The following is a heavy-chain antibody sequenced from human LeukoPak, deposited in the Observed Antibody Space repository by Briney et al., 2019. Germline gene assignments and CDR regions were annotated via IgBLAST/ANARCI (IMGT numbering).Heavy chain of an antibody. Sequence: PGRSLRLSCTGSGFTFGDYYINWLRQAPGKGPEWVGFIRSQGHGGTTEYAASVKGRFTISRDDSKSIAYLQMNSLKTDDTAQYYCSGHRHSFNWFDPWGQGTLVTVSS. D-gene: IGHD5-18*01. CDR2: IRSQGHGGTT. V-gene: IGHV3-49*03. CDR3: SGHRHSFNWFDP. J-gene: IGHJ5*02. CDR1: GFTFGDYY.